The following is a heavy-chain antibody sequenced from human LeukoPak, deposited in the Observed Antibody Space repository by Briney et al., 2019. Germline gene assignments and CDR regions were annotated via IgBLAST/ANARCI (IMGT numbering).Heavy chain of an antibody. Sequence: GGSLRLSCAASGFTFSSYAMSWVRQAPGKGLEWVSGISDSGGSTYYADSVKGRFTICRDNSKNTLYLQMNSLRAEDTALYYCALRSSTSWCLRDWGQGTLVTVSS. CDR2: ISDSGGST. V-gene: IGHV3-23*01. J-gene: IGHJ4*02. CDR1: GFTFSSYA. D-gene: IGHD2-2*01. CDR3: ALRSSTSWCLRD.